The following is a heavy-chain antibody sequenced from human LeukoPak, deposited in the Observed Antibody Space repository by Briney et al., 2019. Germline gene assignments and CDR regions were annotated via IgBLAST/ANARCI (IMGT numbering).Heavy chain of an antibody. V-gene: IGHV6-1*01. CDR2: TYYRSKWYN. Sequence: SQTLSLTCAISGDSVSSNSAAWNWIRQSPSRGLEWLGRTYYRSKWYNDYAVSVKSRITINPDTSKNQFSLQLNSVTPEDTAVYYCAKETYYYDSSGYYPMYYFDYWGQGTLVTVSS. D-gene: IGHD3-22*01. CDR3: AKETYYYDSSGYYPMYYFDY. CDR1: GDSVSSNSAA. J-gene: IGHJ4*02.